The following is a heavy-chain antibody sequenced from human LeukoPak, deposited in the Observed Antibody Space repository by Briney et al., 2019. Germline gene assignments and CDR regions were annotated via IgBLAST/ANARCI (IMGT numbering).Heavy chain of an antibody. V-gene: IGHV4-59*01. CDR3: ARGGNDGGEIDY. Sequence: SETLSLTCTVSGGSISSYYWSWIRQPPGKGLEWIGYIYYSGSTNYNPSLKSRVTISVDTSKNQFSLKLSSVTAADTAVYYCARGGNDGGEIDYWGQGTLVTVSS. J-gene: IGHJ4*02. CDR2: IYYSGST. D-gene: IGHD1-1*01. CDR1: GGSISSYY.